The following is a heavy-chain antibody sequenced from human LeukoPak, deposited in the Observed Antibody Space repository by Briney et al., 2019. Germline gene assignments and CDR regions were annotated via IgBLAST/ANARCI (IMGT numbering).Heavy chain of an antibody. Sequence: SETLSLTCTVSGGSISSYYWSWIRQPAGKGLEWVGRIYTSGSTNYNPSLKSRVTMSVDTSKNQFSLKLSSVTAADTAVYYWARVDPLPGIAAAGEEWFDPWGQGTLVTVSS. V-gene: IGHV4-4*07. D-gene: IGHD6-13*01. CDR1: GGSISSYY. CDR2: IYTSGST. J-gene: IGHJ5*02. CDR3: ARVDPLPGIAAAGEEWFDP.